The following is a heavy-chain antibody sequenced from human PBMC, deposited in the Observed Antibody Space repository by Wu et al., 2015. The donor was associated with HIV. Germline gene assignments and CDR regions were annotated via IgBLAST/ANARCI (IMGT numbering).Heavy chain of an antibody. CDR3: AREIKNGLDI. CDR1: GYTFTGYY. Sequence: QGQLVQSGAEVKKPGASVKISCKASGYTFTGYYIQWVRQAPGQRLEWMGWINPTSGTQYAQVFQDRVTMTRDTPIETAFMELTRLTSDDTAVYYCAREIKNGLDIWGQGTLVTVSS. V-gene: IGHV1-2*02. J-gene: IGHJ3*02. CDR2: INPTSGT.